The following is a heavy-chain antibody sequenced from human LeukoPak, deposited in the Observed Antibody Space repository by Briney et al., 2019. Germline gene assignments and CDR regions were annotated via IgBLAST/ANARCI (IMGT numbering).Heavy chain of an antibody. CDR1: GFTFSSYA. D-gene: IGHD2-2*01. V-gene: IGHV3-23*01. Sequence: QPGGSLRLSCAASGFTFSSYAMSWVRQAPGEGLEWVSAISGSGGSTYYADSVKGRFTISRDNSKNTLYLQMNSLRAEDTAVYYCAKYRSSTSCYNSFDYWGQGTLVTVSS. J-gene: IGHJ4*02. CDR2: ISGSGGST. CDR3: AKYRSSTSCYNSFDY.